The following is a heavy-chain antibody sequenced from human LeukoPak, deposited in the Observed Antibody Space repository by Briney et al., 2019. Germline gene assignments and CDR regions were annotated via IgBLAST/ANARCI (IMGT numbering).Heavy chain of an antibody. D-gene: IGHD2-15*01. V-gene: IGHV3-30*18. CDR2: ISYDGSNK. CDR1: GFTFSSYG. Sequence: GRSLRLSCAASGFTFSSYGMHWVRQAPGKGLEWVADISYDGSNKYYADFVKGRFTISRDNSRNTLFLQMNSLRAEDTAIYYCAEADLATCAGGTCYSFDHWGQGILVTVSS. J-gene: IGHJ4*02. CDR3: AEADLATCAGGTCYSFDH.